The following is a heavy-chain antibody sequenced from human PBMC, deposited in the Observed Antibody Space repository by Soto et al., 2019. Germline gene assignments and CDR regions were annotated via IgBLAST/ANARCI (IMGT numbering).Heavy chain of an antibody. D-gene: IGHD1-1*01. CDR3: ARRWNYYLDF. Sequence: QMQLVESGGGVVQRGRSLRLSCVASGFPFREFGMHWVRQAPGKGLEWVALISYDGSDYADSVKGRFTISRDDSRDTLFLHMDNLRPDDTGVYYCARRWNYYLDFWGQGTLVAVSS. CDR1: GFPFREFG. J-gene: IGHJ4*02. V-gene: IGHV3-33*05. CDR2: ISYDGSD.